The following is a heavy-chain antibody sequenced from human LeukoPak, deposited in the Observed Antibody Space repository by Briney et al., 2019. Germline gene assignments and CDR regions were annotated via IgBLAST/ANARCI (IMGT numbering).Heavy chain of an antibody. CDR1: GYTFTSYG. D-gene: IGHD5-12*01. CDR3: ARDGAKNPSGYDFYY. V-gene: IGHV1-18*01. Sequence: ASVKVSCKASGYTFTSYGISWVRQAPGQGLEWMGWISAYNGNTNYAQKLQGRVTMTTDTSTSTGYMELRSLRSDDTAVYYCARDGAKNPSGYDFYYWGQETLVTVSS. CDR2: ISAYNGNT. J-gene: IGHJ4*02.